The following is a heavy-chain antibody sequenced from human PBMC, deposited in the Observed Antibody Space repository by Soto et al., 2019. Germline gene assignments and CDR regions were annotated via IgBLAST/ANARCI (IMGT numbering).Heavy chain of an antibody. CDR2: IYHSGTT. CDR1: GFSISSGYF. CDR3: ARDSSGYYGFDP. Sequence: SETLSLTCAVSGFSISSGYFWGWIRQPPGKGPEWLGSIYHSGTTYYNPSVKGRVTISVDTSKNQVSLKMSSVTAADTAVYYCARDSSGYYGFDPWGQGTLVTVSS. D-gene: IGHD3-22*01. V-gene: IGHV4-38-2*02. J-gene: IGHJ5*02.